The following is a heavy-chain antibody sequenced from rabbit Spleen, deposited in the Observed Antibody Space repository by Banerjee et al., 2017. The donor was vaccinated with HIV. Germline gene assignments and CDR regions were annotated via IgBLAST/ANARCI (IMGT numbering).Heavy chain of an antibody. CDR1: GVSFSSSSY. CDR2: IDIGSSGFT. V-gene: IGHV1S40*01. Sequence: QSLEESGGDLVKPGASLTLTCTDSGVSFSSSSYLCWVRQAPGKGLEWIACIDIGSSGFTYFATWAKGRFTISKTSSTTVTLQMTRLTAADTATYFCARDTSTSFSSYGMDLWGPGTLVTVS. CDR3: ARDTSTSFSSYGMDL. D-gene: IGHD1-1*01. J-gene: IGHJ6*01.